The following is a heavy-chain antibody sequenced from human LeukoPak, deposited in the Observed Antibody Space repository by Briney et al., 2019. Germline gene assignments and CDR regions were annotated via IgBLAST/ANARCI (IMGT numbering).Heavy chain of an antibody. Sequence: PSETLSLTCTVSGGSISNYYWTWMRQPPGKGLEWIGLIYYSGSTNYNPSLKSRVTMSVDTSKNQFSLKLRSVTAADTAVYYCARPGKQQLPTFYFDYWGQGTLVTVSS. J-gene: IGHJ4*02. CDR2: IYYSGST. CDR3: ARPGKQQLPTFYFDY. D-gene: IGHD6-13*01. CDR1: GGSISNYY. V-gene: IGHV4-59*08.